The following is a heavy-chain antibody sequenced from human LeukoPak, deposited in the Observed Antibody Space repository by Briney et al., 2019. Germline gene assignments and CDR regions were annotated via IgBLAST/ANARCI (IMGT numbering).Heavy chain of an antibody. CDR2: IYYSGST. D-gene: IGHD3-22*01. CDR3: ASNGGYFNWFDP. V-gene: IGHV4-59*01. J-gene: IGHJ5*02. CDR1: GGSISSYY. Sequence: SETLSLTCTVSGGSISSYYWIWIRQPPGKGLEWIGYIYYSGSTNYNPPLKSRVTISVDTSKNQFSLKLSSVTAADTAVYYCASNGGYFNWFDPWGQGTLVTVSS.